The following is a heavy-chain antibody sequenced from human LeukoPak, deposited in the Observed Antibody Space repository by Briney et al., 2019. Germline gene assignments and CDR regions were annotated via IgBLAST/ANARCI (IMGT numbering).Heavy chain of an antibody. CDR1: GFTFDDYA. J-gene: IGHJ5*02. V-gene: IGHV3-9*01. CDR2: ISWNSGSI. CDR3: AKDTAAAGLNWFDP. D-gene: IGHD6-13*01. Sequence: GGYLRLSCAASGFTFDDYAMHWVRQAPGKGLEWVSGISWNSGSIGYADSVKGRFTISRDNAKNSLYLQMNSLRAEDTALYYCAKDTAAAGLNWFDPWGQGTLVTVSS.